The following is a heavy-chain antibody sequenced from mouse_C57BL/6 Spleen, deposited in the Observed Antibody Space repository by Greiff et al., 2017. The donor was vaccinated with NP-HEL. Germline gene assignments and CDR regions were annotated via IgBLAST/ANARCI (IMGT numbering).Heavy chain of an antibody. CDR1: GFTFSDYG. J-gene: IGHJ4*01. D-gene: IGHD1-1*01. V-gene: IGHV5-17*01. CDR3: AKILHYYGSSYLYYYAMDY. Sequence: EVKLVESGGGLVKPGGSLKLSCAASGFTFSDYGMHWVRQAPEKGLEWVAYISSGSSTIYYADTVKGRFTISRDNAKNTLFLQMTSLRSEDTAMYYCAKILHYYGSSYLYYYAMDYWGQGTSVTVSS. CDR2: ISSGSSTI.